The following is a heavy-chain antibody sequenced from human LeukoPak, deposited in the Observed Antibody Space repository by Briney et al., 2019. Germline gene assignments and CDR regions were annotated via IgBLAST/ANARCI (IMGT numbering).Heavy chain of an antibody. CDR3: ARDPSEYYGSGSWDY. D-gene: IGHD3-10*01. V-gene: IGHV3-30-3*01. Sequence: GGSLRLSCAASGFTFSSYAMHWVRQAPGKGLEWVAVISYDGSNKYYADSVKSRFTISRDNSKNTLYLQMNSLRAEDTAVYYCARDPSEYYGSGSWDYWGQGTLVTVSS. CDR1: GFTFSSYA. CDR2: ISYDGSNK. J-gene: IGHJ4*02.